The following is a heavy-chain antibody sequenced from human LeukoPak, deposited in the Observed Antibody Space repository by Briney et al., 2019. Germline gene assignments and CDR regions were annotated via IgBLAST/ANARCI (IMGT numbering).Heavy chain of an antibody. D-gene: IGHD6-13*01. V-gene: IGHV3-23*01. J-gene: IGHJ4*02. CDR2: ISGSGGST. CDR1: GFTFSSYA. Sequence: GGSLRLSCAASGFTFSSYAMSWVRQAPGKGLEWVSAISGSGGSTYYADSVKGRSTISRDNSKNTLYLQMNSLRAEDTAVYYCAKVSAAAGHGSYWGQGTLVTVSS. CDR3: AKVSAAAGHGSY.